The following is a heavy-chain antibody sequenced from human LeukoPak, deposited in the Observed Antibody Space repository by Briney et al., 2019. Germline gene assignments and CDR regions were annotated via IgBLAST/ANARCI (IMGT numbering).Heavy chain of an antibody. Sequence: SETLSLTCTVSGGSISSGDYYWSWIRQPPGKGLEGIGYIYFSGSTYYNPSLKSRVTISVDTSKNQFSLKLSSVTAADTAVYYCARLTYYDYVWGSYRSDAFDIWGQGTMVTVSS. CDR2: IYFSGST. D-gene: IGHD3-16*02. CDR1: GGSISSGDYY. J-gene: IGHJ3*02. CDR3: ARLTYYDYVWGSYRSDAFDI. V-gene: IGHV4-30-4*08.